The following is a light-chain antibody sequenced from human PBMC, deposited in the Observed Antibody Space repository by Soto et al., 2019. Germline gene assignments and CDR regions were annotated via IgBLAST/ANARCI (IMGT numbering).Light chain of an antibody. CDR1: ESVSSN. CDR2: DAS. Sequence: EIVLTPSPATLSVSPGERATLFCRASESVSSNLAWYQQRPGQAPRLLIYDASNRATGIPARFSGSGSGTDFTLTISSLEPEDFAVYYCQQRSNWPITFGQGTRLEI. CDR3: QQRSNWPIT. J-gene: IGKJ5*01. V-gene: IGKV3-11*01.